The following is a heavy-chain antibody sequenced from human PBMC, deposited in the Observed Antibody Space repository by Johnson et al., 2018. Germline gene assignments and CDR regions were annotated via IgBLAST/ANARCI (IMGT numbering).Heavy chain of an antibody. CDR2: IGPAGDT. CDR3: ARDSGFDAFDI. Sequence: VQLQESGGGLVQPGGSLRLSCAASGFTISGYDMHWVRQGKGKRLEWVSAIGPAGDTYYPGSVKGRFTISRENAKNSLYLQMNSLRAGDTAVYYCARDSGFDAFDIWGQGTMVTVAS. CDR1: GFTISGYD. D-gene: IGHD5-12*01. J-gene: IGHJ3*02. V-gene: IGHV3-13*01.